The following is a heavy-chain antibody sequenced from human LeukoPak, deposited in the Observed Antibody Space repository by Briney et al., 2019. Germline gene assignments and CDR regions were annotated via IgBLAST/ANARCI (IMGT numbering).Heavy chain of an antibody. CDR2: IWYDGSNK. D-gene: IGHD4-11*01. Sequence: GGSLRLSCAASGFTFSSYGMHWVRQAPGKGLEWVAVIWYDGSNKYYADSVKGRFTISRDNSKNTLYLQMNSLRAEDTAVYYCARVPTTGYYYGMDVWGQGTTVTVSS. V-gene: IGHV3-33*01. CDR3: ARVPTTGYYYGMDV. CDR1: GFTFSSYG. J-gene: IGHJ6*02.